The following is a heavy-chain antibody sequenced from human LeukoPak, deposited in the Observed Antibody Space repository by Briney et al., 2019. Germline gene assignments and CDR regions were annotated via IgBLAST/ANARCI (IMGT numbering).Heavy chain of an antibody. CDR3: AILVEYCSSTSCYEIDY. J-gene: IGHJ4*02. Sequence: PQASVKVSCKASGYTFTDYFMNWMRQAPGQGLEWMGWINPNSGGTNYAQKFQGRVTMTRDTSISTAYMELSRLRSDDTAVYYCAILVEYCSSTSCYEIDYWGQGTLVTVSS. CDR2: INPNSGGT. CDR1: GYTFTDYF. V-gene: IGHV1-2*02. D-gene: IGHD2-2*01.